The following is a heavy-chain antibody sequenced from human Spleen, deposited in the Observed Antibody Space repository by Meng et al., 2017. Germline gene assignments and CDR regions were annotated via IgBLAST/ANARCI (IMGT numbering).Heavy chain of an antibody. CDR1: GFSISTGYY. CDR3: ARIGIGVAGSGFFDY. Sequence: SETLSLTCSVSGFSISTGYYWGWIRQSPGKGLEWIGNIYHPGSTSYNPSLKSRLTISIDTSKNQFSLEMTSVSAADTAVYYCARIGIGVAGSGFFDYWGQGSLVTVSS. D-gene: IGHD6-19*01. CDR2: IYHPGST. J-gene: IGHJ4*02. V-gene: IGHV4-38-2*02.